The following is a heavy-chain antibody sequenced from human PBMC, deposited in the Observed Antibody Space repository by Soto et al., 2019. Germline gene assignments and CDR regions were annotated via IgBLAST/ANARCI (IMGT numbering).Heavy chain of an antibody. CDR1: GGSISSGDYY. V-gene: IGHV4-30-4*01. CDR2: IYYSGST. J-gene: IGHJ4*02. D-gene: IGHD3-3*01. Sequence: SETLSLTCTVSGGSISSGDYYWSWIRQPPGKGLEWIGYIYYSGSTYYNPSLKSRVTISVDTSKNQFSLKLSSVTAADTAVYYCARWIRDFWSGYYQFDYWGQGTLVTVSS. CDR3: ARWIRDFWSGYYQFDY.